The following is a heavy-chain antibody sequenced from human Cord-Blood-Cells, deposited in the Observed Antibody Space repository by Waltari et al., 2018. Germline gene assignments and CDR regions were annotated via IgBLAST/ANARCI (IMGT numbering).Heavy chain of an antibody. J-gene: IGHJ4*02. CDR1: GYSISSGYY. D-gene: IGHD3-10*01. CDR2: IYQSGST. CDR3: ARGQSYYGSGSYYYFDY. V-gene: IGHV4-38-2*01. Sequence: QVQLQESGPGLVKPSETLSLHCAVSGYSISSGYYWGWFRQPPGKGLEWIGSIYQSGSTYYNPSLKSRVTISVDTSKNQFSLKLSSVTAADTAVYYCARGQSYYGSGSYYYFDYWGQGTLVTVSS.